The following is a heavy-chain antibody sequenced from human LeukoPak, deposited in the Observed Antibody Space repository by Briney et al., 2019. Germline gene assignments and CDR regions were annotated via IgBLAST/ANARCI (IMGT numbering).Heavy chain of an antibody. CDR3: ARLSGGATYFDY. CDR1: GFTFSSYE. V-gene: IGHV3-48*03. Sequence: PGGSLRLSCVASGFTFSSYELNWVRQAPGKGLEWVSYIGGSGSTIYYADSVKGRFTLSRDNAKNSLYLQLNSLRAEDTAVYFCARLSGGATYFDYWGQGTLVTVSS. J-gene: IGHJ4*02. CDR2: IGGSGSTI. D-gene: IGHD1-26*01.